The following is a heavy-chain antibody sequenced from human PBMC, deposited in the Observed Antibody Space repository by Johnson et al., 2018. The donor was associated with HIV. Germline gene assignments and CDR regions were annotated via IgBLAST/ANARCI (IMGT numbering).Heavy chain of an antibody. V-gene: IGHV3-69-1*02. CDR1: GFTFNNYA. Sequence: VQLVESGGGLVQPGGSLRLSCAASGFTFNNYAMSWVRQAPGKGLEWVSTISGGSTIYYEDSVKGRFTISRDNAKKSLYLQMNSLRAEDTAVYYCASHYSGSYNGWKLFDIWGQGTMVIVSS. D-gene: IGHD1-26*01. CDR2: ISGGSTI. J-gene: IGHJ3*02. CDR3: ASHYSGSYNGWKLFDI.